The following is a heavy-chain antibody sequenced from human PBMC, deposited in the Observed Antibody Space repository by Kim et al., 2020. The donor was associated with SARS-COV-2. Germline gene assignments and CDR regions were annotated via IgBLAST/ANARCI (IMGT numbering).Heavy chain of an antibody. V-gene: IGHV1-18*01. Sequence: TNYAQKLQGRVTMSTDTSTSTAYMELRSLRSDDTAVYYWARDEWLQPFDYWGQGTLVTVSS. CDR2: T. J-gene: IGHJ4*02. D-gene: IGHD5-12*01. CDR3: ARDEWLQPFDY.